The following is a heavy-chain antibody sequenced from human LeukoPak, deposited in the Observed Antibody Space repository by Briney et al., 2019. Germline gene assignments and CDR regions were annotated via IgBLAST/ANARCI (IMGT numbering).Heavy chain of an antibody. CDR1: GGSFSGYY. V-gene: IGHV4-34*01. Sequence: SETLSLTCAVYGGSFSGYYWSWIRQPPGKGLEWIGEINHSGSTNYNPSLKSRVTISVDTSKNQFSLKLSSVTAADTAVYYCARDFLGYCSSTSCYAWDYWGQGTLVTVPS. CDR3: ARDFLGYCSSTSCYAWDY. J-gene: IGHJ4*02. D-gene: IGHD2-2*01. CDR2: INHSGST.